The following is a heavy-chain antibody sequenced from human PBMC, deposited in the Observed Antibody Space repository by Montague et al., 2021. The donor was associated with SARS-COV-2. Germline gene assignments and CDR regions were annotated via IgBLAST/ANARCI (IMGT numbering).Heavy chain of an antibody. CDR1: GGPISTIVNF. V-gene: IGHV4-39*07. J-gene: IGHJ4*02. CDR2: ISYTGGT. Sequence: SETLSLTCTFSGGPISTIVNFWGWIRQPPGKGLEWIGSISYTGGTYHNPSLKSRATMSVDTSKNQFSLKLNSVTAADTAVYYCARSGDPGTTVTYLYWGQGTLVTVSS. CDR3: ARSGDPGTTVTYLY. D-gene: IGHD4-11*01.